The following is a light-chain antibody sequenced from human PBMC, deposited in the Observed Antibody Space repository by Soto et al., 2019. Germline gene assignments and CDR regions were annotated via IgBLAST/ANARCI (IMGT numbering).Light chain of an antibody. Sequence: QSVLTQPASVSGSPGQSITISCTGTSSDIGGYDYVPWCQQRPGKAPKLMIYEVRYRPSGVSNRFSGSKSGNTASLTISGLQAEDEAVYYCCSYTRTSNHYFFGSGTKVTVL. J-gene: IGLJ1*01. CDR3: CSYTRTSNHYF. CDR1: SSDIGGYDY. V-gene: IGLV2-14*01. CDR2: EVR.